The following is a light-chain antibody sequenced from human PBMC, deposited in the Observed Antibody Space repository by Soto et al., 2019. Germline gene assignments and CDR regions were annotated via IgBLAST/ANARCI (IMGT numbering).Light chain of an antibody. CDR1: TGAVTSGHY. CDR3: LLSSSGARPVV. Sequence: QAVVTQEPSLTVSPGGTVTLTCGSSTGAVTSGHYPYWFQQKPGQAPRTLIYDTSNKHSWTPARFSGSLLGGKAALTLSGAQPEDEAEYYFLLSSSGARPVVFGGGTKLTVL. V-gene: IGLV7-46*01. CDR2: DTS. J-gene: IGLJ2*01.